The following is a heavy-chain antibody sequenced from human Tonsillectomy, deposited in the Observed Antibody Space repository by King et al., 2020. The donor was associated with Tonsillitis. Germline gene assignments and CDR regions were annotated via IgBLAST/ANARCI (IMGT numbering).Heavy chain of an antibody. J-gene: IGHJ3*02. CDR3: ARLTYYDYVWGTYLDAFDI. Sequence: QLQESGPGLVKPSETLSLTCTVSGGSISSSNYYWGWIRQPPGKGLEWIGSIFYSGITYYNLSLKSRVTISEDTSKNQFSLKLSSVTAADTAVYYCARLTYYDYVWGTYLDAFDIWGQGTMVTVSS. CDR2: IFYSGIT. D-gene: IGHD3-16*01. V-gene: IGHV4-39*01. CDR1: GGSISSSNYY.